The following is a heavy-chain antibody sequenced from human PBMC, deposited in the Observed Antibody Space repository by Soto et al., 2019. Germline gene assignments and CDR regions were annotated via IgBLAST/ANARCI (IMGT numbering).Heavy chain of an antibody. D-gene: IGHD3-3*01. Sequence: QSGGSLRLSCAASGFTFSSYAMSWVRQAPGKGLEWVSAISGSGGSTYYADSVKGRFTISRDNSKNTLYLQMNSLRAEDTAVYYCAKVKQGTIFGVALADYWGQGTLVTVSS. V-gene: IGHV3-23*01. CDR3: AKVKQGTIFGVALADY. CDR1: GFTFSSYA. J-gene: IGHJ4*02. CDR2: ISGSGGST.